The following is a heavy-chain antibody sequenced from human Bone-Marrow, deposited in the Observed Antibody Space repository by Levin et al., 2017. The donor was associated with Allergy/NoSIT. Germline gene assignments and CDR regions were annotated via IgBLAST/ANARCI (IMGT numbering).Heavy chain of an antibody. CDR3: VSMIGGVYWYFDL. CDR1: GFTFSSYG. J-gene: IGHJ2*01. V-gene: IGHV3-30*03. CDR2: MSSDGSKT. D-gene: IGHD3-22*01. Sequence: GESLKISCAASGFTFSSYGMHWVRQAPGKGLEWVAVMSSDGSKTYYADSVRGRFTISRDNSKNRLYLQMNSLRVEDTAVYYCVSMIGGVYWYFDLWGRGTLATVSS.